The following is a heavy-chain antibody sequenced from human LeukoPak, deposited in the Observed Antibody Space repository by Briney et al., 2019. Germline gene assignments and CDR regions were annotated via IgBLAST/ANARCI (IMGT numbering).Heavy chain of an antibody. V-gene: IGHV4-34*01. J-gene: IGHJ6*03. CDR3: ARGFNYMDV. CDR2: INLFGTT. CDR1: GGSLNDHY. Sequence: SETLSLTCAVFGGSLNDHYWIWIRQPPGQGLEWIGEINLFGTTKYNSSLKSRVTISIDASKKQFSLKLNSVTAADTALYYCARGFNYMDVWGKGTTVTV.